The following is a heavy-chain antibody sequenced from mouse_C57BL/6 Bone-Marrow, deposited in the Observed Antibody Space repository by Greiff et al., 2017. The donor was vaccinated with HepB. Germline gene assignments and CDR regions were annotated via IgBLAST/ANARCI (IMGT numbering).Heavy chain of an antibody. CDR3: TRRGIYDYALYC. CDR2: IHPNSGST. CDR1: GYTFTSYW. Sequence: QVQLQQSGAELVKPGASVKLSCKASGYTFTSYWMHWVKQRPGQGLEWIGMIHPNSGSTNYNEKFKSKATLTVDKSSSTAYMQLSSLTSEDSAVYYCTRRGIYDYALYCWGQGTTLTVSS. J-gene: IGHJ2*01. V-gene: IGHV1-64*01. D-gene: IGHD2-4*01.